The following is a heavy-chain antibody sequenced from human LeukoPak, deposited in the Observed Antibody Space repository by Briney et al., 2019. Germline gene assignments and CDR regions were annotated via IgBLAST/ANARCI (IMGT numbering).Heavy chain of an antibody. V-gene: IGHV4-30-2*01. J-gene: IGHJ3*02. Sequence: PSQTLSLTCAVSGGSISSGGYSWRWIRQPPGKGLEWIGYIYHSGSTYYNPSLKSRVTISVDRSKNQFSLKLSSVTAADTAVYYCARSPIVVVPAALNDAFDIWGQGTMVTVSS. CDR1: GGSISSGGYS. CDR2: IYHSGST. CDR3: ARSPIVVVPAALNDAFDI. D-gene: IGHD2-2*01.